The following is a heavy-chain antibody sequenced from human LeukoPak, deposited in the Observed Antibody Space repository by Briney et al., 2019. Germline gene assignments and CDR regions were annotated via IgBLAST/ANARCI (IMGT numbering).Heavy chain of an antibody. D-gene: IGHD3-9*01. CDR1: GYTFTSYG. CDR3: ARGTYASDILTGYGFDP. Sequence: ASVKVSCKASGYTFTSYGISWVRQAPGQGLEWMGWISAYNGNTNYAQKFQGRVTMTRDTSISTAYMELSRLRSDDTAVYYCARGTYASDILTGYGFDPWGQGTLVTVSS. V-gene: IGHV1-18*01. CDR2: ISAYNGNT. J-gene: IGHJ5*02.